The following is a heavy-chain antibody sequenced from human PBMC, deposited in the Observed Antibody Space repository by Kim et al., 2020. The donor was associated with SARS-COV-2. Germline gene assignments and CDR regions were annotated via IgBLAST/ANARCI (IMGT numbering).Heavy chain of an antibody. Sequence: GGSQRLSCVVSGFNSNNYAMSWVRQASGKGLEWISAITKYDGRTYYANSVKGRFTISRDISSNTVLLQMNSLRAEDTALYYCAKDHPASGWPTFEYWG. CDR3: AKDHPASGWPTFEY. D-gene: IGHD6-19*01. J-gene: IGHJ4*01. CDR1: GFNSNNYA. CDR2: ITKYDGRT. V-gene: IGHV3-23*01.